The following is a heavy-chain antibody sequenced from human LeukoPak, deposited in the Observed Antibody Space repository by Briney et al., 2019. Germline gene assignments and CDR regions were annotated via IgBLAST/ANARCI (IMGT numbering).Heavy chain of an antibody. V-gene: IGHV6-1*01. CDR2: TYYKSRWDN. CDR1: GDSVSNNRAA. Sequence: SQTLSLTCAISGDSVSNNRAAWNWIRQSPSRGLEWLGRTYYKSRWDNDYAASVKSRITINPDTSKNQFSLHLSSVTPEDTAVYYCARRLTQYDCFDPWGQGILVTVSS. CDR3: ARRLTQYDCFDP. J-gene: IGHJ5*02. D-gene: IGHD2-2*01.